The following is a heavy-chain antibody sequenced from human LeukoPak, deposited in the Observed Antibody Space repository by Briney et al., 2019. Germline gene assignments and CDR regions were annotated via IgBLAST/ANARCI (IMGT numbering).Heavy chain of an antibody. CDR1: GFTFSSYA. CDR3: AKVSVDIVVVSPAFDI. CDR2: ISGSGGST. V-gene: IGHV3-23*01. J-gene: IGHJ3*02. Sequence: GGSLRLSCAASGFTFSSYAMSWVRQAPGKGLEWVSAISGSGGSTYYADSVKGRFTISRDNSKNTLYLQMNSLRAEDTAVYYCAKVSVDIVVVSPAFDIGGQGTMVTVSS. D-gene: IGHD2-2*03.